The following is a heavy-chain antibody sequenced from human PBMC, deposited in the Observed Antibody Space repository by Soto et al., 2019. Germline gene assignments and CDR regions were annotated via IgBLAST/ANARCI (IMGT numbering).Heavy chain of an antibody. D-gene: IGHD6-13*01. Sequence: QITLKEAGPTLVKPTQTLTLTCTFSGFSLSTSGVGVGWIRQPPGKALEWLALIYWDDDKRYTPSLKSRLTITKDTSKNQVVLTMTNMDPVDTATYYCAHRRNSWHFGYWGQGTLVTVSS. V-gene: IGHV2-5*02. J-gene: IGHJ4*02. CDR2: IYWDDDK. CDR1: GFSLSTSGVG. CDR3: AHRRNSWHFGY.